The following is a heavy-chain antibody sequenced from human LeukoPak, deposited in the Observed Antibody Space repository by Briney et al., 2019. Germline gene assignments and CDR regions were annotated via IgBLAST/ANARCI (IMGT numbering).Heavy chain of an antibody. CDR3: ARARVSSSSWTPXGXFDL. CDR2: IIPIFGTA. D-gene: IGHD6-13*01. J-gene: IGHJ2*01. V-gene: IGHV1-69*05. Sequence: GSSVKVSCKASGGTFSSYAISWVRQAPGQGLEWMGGIIPIFGTANYAQKFQGRVTITTDESTSPAYMELSSLRYEDTAVYYCARARVSSSSWTPXGXFDLXGRGTLVTVS. CDR1: GGTFSSYA.